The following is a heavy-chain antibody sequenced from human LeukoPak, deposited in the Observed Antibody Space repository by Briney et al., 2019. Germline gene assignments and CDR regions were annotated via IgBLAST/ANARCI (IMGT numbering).Heavy chain of an antibody. Sequence: PSETLSLTCTVSGGSISSGSDYWRWIRQPAGKGLEWIGRIHTSGSTNYNPSLKSRVAISADPSKNQFSLKLSSVTAADTAVYYCARDRAPEDSSSSVAFDYWGQGTLVTVSS. J-gene: IGHJ4*02. CDR2: IHTSGST. CDR1: GGSISSGSDY. V-gene: IGHV4-61*02. CDR3: ARDRAPEDSSSSVAFDY. D-gene: IGHD6-6*01.